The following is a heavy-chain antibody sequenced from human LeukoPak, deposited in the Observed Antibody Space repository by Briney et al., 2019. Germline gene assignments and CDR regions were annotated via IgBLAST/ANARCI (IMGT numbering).Heavy chain of an antibody. Sequence: GESLKISCKRSGYSFTSYWIGWVRQMPGKGLEWMGIIYPGDSDTRYSPSFQGQVTISADKSISTAYLQWSSLKASDTAMYYCASARYSSSWYVDYWGQGTLVTVSS. D-gene: IGHD6-13*01. V-gene: IGHV5-51*01. CDR3: ASARYSSSWYVDY. CDR1: GYSFTSYW. CDR2: IYPGDSDT. J-gene: IGHJ4*02.